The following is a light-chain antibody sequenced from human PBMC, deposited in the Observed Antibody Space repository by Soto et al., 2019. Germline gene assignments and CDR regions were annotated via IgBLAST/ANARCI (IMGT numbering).Light chain of an antibody. CDR3: QQYGRSSLT. Sequence: DIQMTQSPSSLSASVGDRVTITCRASQGLSHYLAWYQQKPGKVPRLLIYGASTLQSGVPSRFSGSGSGTDFTLTISRLDPEDFAVYYCQQYGRSSLTFGPGTKVDIK. CDR2: GAS. J-gene: IGKJ3*01. V-gene: IGKV1-27*01. CDR1: QGLSHY.